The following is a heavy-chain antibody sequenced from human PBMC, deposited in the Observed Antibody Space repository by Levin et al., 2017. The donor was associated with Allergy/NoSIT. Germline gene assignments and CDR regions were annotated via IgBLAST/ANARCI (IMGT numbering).Heavy chain of an antibody. J-gene: IGHJ4*02. CDR2: INPNDGST. D-gene: IGHD3-22*01. CDR3: ARDLEGFDSSGYYVGY. CDR1: GYTFTTYY. Sequence: ASVKVSCKASGYTFTTYYMHWVRQAPGQGLEWMGIINPNDGSTSFAQKFQGRVTMTRDTSTNTVYMELSSLRSEDTAVYYCARDLEGFDSSGYYVGYWGQGTLVTVSS. V-gene: IGHV1-46*01.